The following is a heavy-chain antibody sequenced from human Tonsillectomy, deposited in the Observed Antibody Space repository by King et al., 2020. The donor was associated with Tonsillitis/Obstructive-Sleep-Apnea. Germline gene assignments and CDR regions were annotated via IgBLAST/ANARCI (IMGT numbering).Heavy chain of an antibody. CDR2: IYYSGST. CDR1: GGSISSGGYY. J-gene: IGHJ3*02. CDR3: ARLGGKRNAFDI. Sequence: QLQESGPGLVKPSQTLSLTCTVSGGSISSGGYYWSWIRQHPGKGLEWIGYIYYSGSTYYNPSLKSRVTISVDTSKNQFSLKLSSVTAADTAVYHCARLGGKRNAFDIWGQGTMVTVSS. V-gene: IGHV4-31*03. D-gene: IGHD3-16*01.